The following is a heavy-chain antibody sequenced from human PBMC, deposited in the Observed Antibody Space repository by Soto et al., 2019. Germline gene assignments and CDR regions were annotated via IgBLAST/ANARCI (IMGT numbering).Heavy chain of an antibody. V-gene: IGHV1-69*08. CDR2: IIPILGIA. CDR1: GGTFSSYT. CDR3: ARDGGTNGANSGWYGMDV. Sequence: QVQLVQSGAEVKKPGSSVKVSCKASGGTFSSYTISWVRQAPGQGLEWMGMIIPILGIANYAQKCQGRVTITADKATSTAYMELSSLRSEDTAVYYCARDGGTNGANSGWYGMDVWGQGTTVTVSS. J-gene: IGHJ6*02. D-gene: IGHD2-8*01.